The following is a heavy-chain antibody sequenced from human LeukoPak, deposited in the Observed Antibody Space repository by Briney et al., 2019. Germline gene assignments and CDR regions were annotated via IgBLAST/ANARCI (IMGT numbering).Heavy chain of an antibody. V-gene: IGHV1-69*01. Sequence: SVKVSCKASGGTFSSYAISWVRQAPGQGLEWMGGIIPIFGTANYAQKFKGRVTNTADESTSTAYMELSSLRSEDTAVYYCRVTPGKQWLADEFDDWGQGTLVTVSS. CDR3: RVTPGKQWLADEFDD. CDR1: GGTFSSYA. CDR2: IIPIFGTA. D-gene: IGHD6-19*01. J-gene: IGHJ4*02.